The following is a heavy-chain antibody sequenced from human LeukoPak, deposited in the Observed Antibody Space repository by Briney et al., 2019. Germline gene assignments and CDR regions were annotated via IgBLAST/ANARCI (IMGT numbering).Heavy chain of an antibody. D-gene: IGHD4-17*01. J-gene: IGHJ4*02. Sequence: PGGSLRLSCAASGFTVSSNYMSWVRQAPGKGLEWVSVIYSGGSTYYADSVKGRFTISRDNSKNTLYLQMNSLRAEDTAVYYCARDRDGDYTFDYWGQGTLVTVSS. V-gene: IGHV3-66*01. CDR3: ARDRDGDYTFDY. CDR2: IYSGGST. CDR1: GFTVSSNY.